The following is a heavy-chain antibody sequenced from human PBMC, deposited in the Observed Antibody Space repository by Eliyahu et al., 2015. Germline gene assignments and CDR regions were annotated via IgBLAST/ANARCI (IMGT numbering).Heavy chain of an antibody. Sequence: QVQLVESGGGVVQPGRSLRLSCAASGFTFSSYAMHWVRQAPGKGLEWVAVISYDGSNKYYADSVKGRFTISRDNSKNTLYLQMNSLRAEDTAVYYCARSAGELFDYWGQGTLVTVSS. CDR3: ARSAGELFDY. D-gene: IGHD1-26*01. CDR1: GFTFSSYA. J-gene: IGHJ4*02. V-gene: IGHV3-30*01. CDR2: ISYDGSNK.